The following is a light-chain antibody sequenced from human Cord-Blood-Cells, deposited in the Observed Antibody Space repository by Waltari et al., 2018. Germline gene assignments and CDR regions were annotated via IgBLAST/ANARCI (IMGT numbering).Light chain of an antibody. CDR2: GAS. CDR3: QQYGSSPPFT. J-gene: IGKJ3*01. V-gene: IGKV3-20*01. Sequence: EIVLTQSPATLSLSPGERATLSCRASQSVSSSYLAWYQQKPGQAPRRLIYGASSRATGIPDRCSGSGYGTDFTLTISRLEPEDFAVYYCQQYGSSPPFTFGPGTKVDIK. CDR1: QSVSSSY.